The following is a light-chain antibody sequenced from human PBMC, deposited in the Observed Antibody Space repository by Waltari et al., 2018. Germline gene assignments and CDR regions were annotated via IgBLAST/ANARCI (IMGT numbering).Light chain of an antibody. CDR1: SGHSSNV. CDR3: QTGGHGTWV. Sequence: QLVLTQSPSASASLAASVKLTCTLSSGHSSNVIAWHQQQPEKGPRYLMNVNSDGSHSKGDEIPDRFSGSSSGAERYLTISSLQSEDEADYYCQTGGHGTWVFGGGTKLTVL. CDR2: VNSDGSH. V-gene: IGLV4-69*01. J-gene: IGLJ3*02.